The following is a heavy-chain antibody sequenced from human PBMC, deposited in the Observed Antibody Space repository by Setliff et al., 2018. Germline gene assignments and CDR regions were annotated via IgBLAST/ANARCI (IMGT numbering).Heavy chain of an antibody. D-gene: IGHD2-2*01. J-gene: IGHJ4*02. CDR1: GYTFTDYG. Sequence: ASVKVSCKASGYTFTDYGVTWVRQAPGQGLEWVGWISPYSGNTYYAPKFQGRITMTTDTSTTTAYMELKGLRSDDTAIYYCSRLVRYCTRTSCQRLSGDDYWGQGALVTVS. CDR3: SRLVRYCTRTSCQRLSGDDY. CDR2: ISPYSGNT. V-gene: IGHV1-18*01.